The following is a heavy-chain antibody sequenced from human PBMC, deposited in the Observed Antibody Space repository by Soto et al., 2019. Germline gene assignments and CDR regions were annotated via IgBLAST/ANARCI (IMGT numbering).Heavy chain of an antibody. J-gene: IGHJ5*02. V-gene: IGHV1-58*01. D-gene: IGHD3-22*01. CDR1: GCTFTSSA. CDR3: AADPLRYYDSSGYYH. Sequence: ASVKVSCKASGCTFTSSAVQWVRQARGQRLEWIGWIVVGSGNTNYAQKFQERVTITRDMSTSTAYMELSSLRSEDTAVYYCAADPLRYYDSSGYYHWGQGTLVTVSS. CDR2: IVVGSGNT.